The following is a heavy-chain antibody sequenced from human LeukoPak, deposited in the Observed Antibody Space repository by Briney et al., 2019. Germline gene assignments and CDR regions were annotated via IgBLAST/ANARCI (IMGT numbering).Heavy chain of an antibody. CDR1: GFTFSSYV. D-gene: IGHD5-18*01. Sequence: GGSLRLSCAASGFTFSSYVMSWVRQAPGKGLEWVSTITAGGGSTNYADSVKGRFTISRDNSKNTLYLQMSSLRAEDTAVYYCVKDTQIAMVNGVDYWGQGTLVTVSS. CDR3: VKDTQIAMVNGVDY. CDR2: ITAGGGST. V-gene: IGHV3-23*01. J-gene: IGHJ4*02.